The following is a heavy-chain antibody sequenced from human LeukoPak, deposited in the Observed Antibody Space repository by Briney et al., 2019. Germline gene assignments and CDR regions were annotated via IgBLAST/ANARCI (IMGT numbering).Heavy chain of an antibody. CDR1: GGSISSGSYY. CDR3: ARRDGGSYHVVHFDY. Sequence: SETLSLTCTVSGGSISSGSYYWSWIRQPAGKGLEWIGRIYTSGSTNYNPSLKSRVTISVDTSKNQFSLKLSSVTAADTAVYYCARRDGGSYHVVHFDYWGQGTLVTVSS. CDR2: IYTSGST. J-gene: IGHJ4*02. D-gene: IGHD1-26*01. V-gene: IGHV4-61*02.